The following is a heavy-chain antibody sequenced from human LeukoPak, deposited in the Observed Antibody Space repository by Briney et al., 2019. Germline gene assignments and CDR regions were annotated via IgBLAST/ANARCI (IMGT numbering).Heavy chain of an antibody. V-gene: IGHV3-23*01. Sequence: AGGSLRLSCAASGFTFSNYAMSWVRQAPGKGLERVSTISGSGGSTYYADSVKGRFTISRDNSKNTLYLQLNSLRAEDTAVYYCAKSTSPLYYYYGMDVWGQGTTVTVSS. CDR3: AKSTSPLYYYYGMDV. J-gene: IGHJ6*02. D-gene: IGHD2-2*01. CDR2: ISGSGGST. CDR1: GFTFSNYA.